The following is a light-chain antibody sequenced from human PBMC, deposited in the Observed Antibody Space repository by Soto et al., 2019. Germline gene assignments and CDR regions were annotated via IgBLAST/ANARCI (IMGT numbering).Light chain of an antibody. CDR1: QSVGSSY. J-gene: IGKJ4*01. V-gene: IGKV3-20*01. CDR3: QQYGTSLLLT. Sequence: EVVLTQSPVTLSLSPGERATLSCRASQSVGSSYLAWYQQKPGQAPRVLIYGTSSRATGIPDRFSGSGSGTDFTLTISRLEPEDFAVYYCQQYGTSLLLTFGGGTKVDIK. CDR2: GTS.